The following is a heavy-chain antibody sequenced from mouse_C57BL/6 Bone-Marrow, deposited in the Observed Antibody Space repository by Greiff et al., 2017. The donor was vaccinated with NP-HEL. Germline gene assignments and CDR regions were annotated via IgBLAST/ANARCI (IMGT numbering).Heavy chain of an antibody. CDR3: ARLEYYGSYFDY. CDR1: GFTFTDYY. CDR2: IRNKASGYTS. V-gene: IGHV7-3*01. D-gene: IGHD1-1*01. J-gene: IGHJ2*01. Sequence: EVQGVESGGGLVQPGGSLSLSCAASGFTFTDYYMSWVRQPPGKALEWMGFIRNKASGYTSEYSVSVKGRFTTSRDNSQSILYLQIDALRAEDSATYYCARLEYYGSYFDYWGQGTPLTVSS.